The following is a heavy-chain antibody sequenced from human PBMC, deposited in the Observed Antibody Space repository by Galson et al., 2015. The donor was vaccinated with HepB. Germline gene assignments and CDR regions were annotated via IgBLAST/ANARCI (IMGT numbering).Heavy chain of an antibody. CDR3: AGFIVPAAMYLDP. D-gene: IGHD2-2*01. CDR2: IWYDGSNK. J-gene: IGHJ5*02. V-gene: IGHV3-33*01. CDR1: GFIFSSYG. Sequence: SLRLSCAASGFIFSSYGMHWVRQAPGKGLEWVAVIWYDGSNKYYADSVKGRFTISRDNSKNMLYLQMNSLRAEDTAVYYCAGFIVPAAMYLDPWGQGTLVTVSS.